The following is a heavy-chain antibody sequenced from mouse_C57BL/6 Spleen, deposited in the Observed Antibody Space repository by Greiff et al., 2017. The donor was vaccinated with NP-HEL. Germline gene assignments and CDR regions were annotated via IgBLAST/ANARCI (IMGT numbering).Heavy chain of an antibody. V-gene: IGHV3-6*01. CDR2: ISYDGSN. CDR3: ASGGLYYDYDGFAY. J-gene: IGHJ3*01. Sequence: QSGPGLVKPSQSLSLTCSVTGYSITSGYYWNWIRQFPGNKLEWMGYISYDGSNNYNPSLKNRISITRDTSKNQFFLKLNSVTTEDTATYYCASGGLYYDYDGFAYWGQGTLVTVSA. CDR1: GYSITSGYY. D-gene: IGHD2-4*01.